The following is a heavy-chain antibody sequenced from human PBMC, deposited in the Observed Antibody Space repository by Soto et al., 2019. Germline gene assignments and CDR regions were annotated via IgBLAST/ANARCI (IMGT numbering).Heavy chain of an antibody. V-gene: IGHV4-59*08. CDR3: ARPRGTGYSGSRDAFDI. CDR2: IYYSGST. CDR1: GGSISSYY. Sequence: SETLSLTCTVSGGSISSYYWSWIRQPPGKGLEWIGYIYYSGSTNYNPSLKSRVTISVDTSKNQFSLKLSSVTAADTAVYYCARPRGTGYSGSRDAFDIWGQGTMVTVSS. J-gene: IGHJ3*02. D-gene: IGHD5-12*01.